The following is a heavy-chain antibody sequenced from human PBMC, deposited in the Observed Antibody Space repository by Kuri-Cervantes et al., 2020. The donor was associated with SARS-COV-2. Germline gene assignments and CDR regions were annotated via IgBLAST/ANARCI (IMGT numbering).Heavy chain of an antibody. D-gene: IGHD6-13*01. Sequence: SETLSLTCTVSGGSISSYYWSWIRQPPGKGLELIGYIYYSGSTNYNPSLKSRVTISVDASKNQFSLKVRSVTAADTAVYYCAYSIAATSRWFGPWGQGTLVTVSS. V-gene: IGHV4-59*01. J-gene: IGHJ5*02. CDR1: GGSISSYY. CDR3: AYSIAATSRWFGP. CDR2: IYYSGST.